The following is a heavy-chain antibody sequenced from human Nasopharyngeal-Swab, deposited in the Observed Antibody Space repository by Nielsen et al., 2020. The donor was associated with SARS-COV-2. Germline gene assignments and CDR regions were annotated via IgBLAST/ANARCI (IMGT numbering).Heavy chain of an antibody. V-gene: IGHV3-7*01. CDR2: IKQDGSEI. CDR1: GFTFSSYW. J-gene: IGHJ3*02. Sequence: GGSLRLSCAASGFTFSSYWMSWVRQAPGKGLEWVANIKQDGSEISYLDSVKGRFTISRDNAKNSLYLQMSSLRAEDTAVFYCARTDGYTLNNAFDIWGQGTMVTVSS. CDR3: ARTDGYTLNNAFDI. D-gene: IGHD5-24*01.